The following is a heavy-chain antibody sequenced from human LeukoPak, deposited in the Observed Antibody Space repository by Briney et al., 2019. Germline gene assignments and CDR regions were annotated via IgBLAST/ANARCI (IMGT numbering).Heavy chain of an antibody. CDR1: GFTFSNYW. CDR2: INGAGSST. V-gene: IGHV3-74*01. Sequence: GGSLRLFSEASGFTFSNYWMHWVRQGPGKGLVWVSRINGAGSSTSYADSVKGRFTISRDNAKNTLFLQMNSLRADDTAVYYCARDYMYQADLWGQGTLVTVSS. J-gene: IGHJ5*02. D-gene: IGHD2-2*01. CDR3: ARDYMYQADL.